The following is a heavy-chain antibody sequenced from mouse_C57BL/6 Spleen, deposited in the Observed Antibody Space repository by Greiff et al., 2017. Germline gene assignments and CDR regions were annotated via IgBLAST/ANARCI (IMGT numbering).Heavy chain of an antibody. CDR1: GFTFSSYA. Sequence: DVKLVESGGGLVKPGGSLKLSCAASGFTFSSYAMSWVRQTPEKRLEWVATISDGGSYTYYADNVKGRFTISRDNAKNNQYLQMSQLKSEDTAMYYCGRGQEPAWFAYWGQGTLVTVSA. D-gene: IGHD3-2*02. J-gene: IGHJ3*01. CDR2: ISDGGSYT. CDR3: GRGQEPAWFAY. V-gene: IGHV5-4*03.